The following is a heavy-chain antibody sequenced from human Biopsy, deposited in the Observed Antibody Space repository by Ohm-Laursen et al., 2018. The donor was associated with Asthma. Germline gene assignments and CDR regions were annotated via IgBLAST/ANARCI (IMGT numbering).Heavy chain of an antibody. J-gene: IGHJ6*02. Sequence: SLRLSCAASGFTFGDYWMSWVRQVPGKGLEWVANIKHDGSEKNHVDSLKGRFTISRDNAKNSLYLQMNSLRAEDTAVYYCAKDPRIYGDNVAGMDVWGQGTAVNVSS. V-gene: IGHV3-7*01. CDR2: IKHDGSEK. CDR1: GFTFGDYW. CDR3: AKDPRIYGDNVAGMDV. D-gene: IGHD4-17*01.